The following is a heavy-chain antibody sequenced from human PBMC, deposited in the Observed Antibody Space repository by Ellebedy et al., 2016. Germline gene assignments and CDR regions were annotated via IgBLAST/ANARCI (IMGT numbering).Heavy chain of an antibody. Sequence: GESLKISCAASGFTFSDYYMSWIRQAPGKGLEWVSYISSSGSTIYYADSVKGRFTISRDNAKNSLYLQMNSLRAEDTAVYYCARDPYYYGSGRADYWGQGTLVTVSS. D-gene: IGHD3-10*01. J-gene: IGHJ4*02. CDR1: GFTFSDYY. CDR2: ISSSGSTI. CDR3: ARDPYYYGSGRADY. V-gene: IGHV3-11*01.